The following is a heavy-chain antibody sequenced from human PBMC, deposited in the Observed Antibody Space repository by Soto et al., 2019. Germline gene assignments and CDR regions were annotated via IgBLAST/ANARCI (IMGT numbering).Heavy chain of an antibody. V-gene: IGHV3-15*01. CDR3: TTEEIAVAGTDDY. Sequence: VQLVESGGGLVKPGGSLRLSCAASGFTFSNAWMSWVRQAPGKGLEWVGRIKSKTDGGTTDYAAPVKGRFTISRDDSKNTLYLQMNSMKTEDTAVYYCTTEEIAVAGTDDYWGQGTLVTVSS. CDR1: GFTFSNAW. CDR2: IKSKTDGGTT. D-gene: IGHD6-19*01. J-gene: IGHJ4*02.